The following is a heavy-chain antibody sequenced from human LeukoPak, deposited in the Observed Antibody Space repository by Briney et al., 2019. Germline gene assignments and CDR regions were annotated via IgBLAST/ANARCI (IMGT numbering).Heavy chain of an antibody. Sequence: PSETLSLTCAVYGGSFSGYYWSWIRQPPGKGLEWIGEINHSGTTYYNPSLKSRVTISVDTSKNHFSLELSSVTAADTAVYYCASVGGLGYCTDWGQGTLVTVSS. CDR1: GGSFSGYY. J-gene: IGHJ4*02. D-gene: IGHD2-8*02. CDR3: ASVGGLGYCTD. V-gene: IGHV4-34*01. CDR2: INHSGTT.